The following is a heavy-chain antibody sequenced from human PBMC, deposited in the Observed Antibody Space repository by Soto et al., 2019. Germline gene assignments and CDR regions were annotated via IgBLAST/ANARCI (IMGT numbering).Heavy chain of an antibody. CDR3: ARVVRWELPYFVY. CDR1: GYTLTGYY. V-gene: IGHV1-2*02. CDR2: INPNSGGT. D-gene: IGHD1-26*01. J-gene: IGHJ4*02. Sequence: GASVKVSCKASGYTLTGYYMHWVRQARGQGLEWMGWINPNSGGTNYAEKFQGRVTITADESTSTAYMDLSSLRSEDTAVYYCARVVRWELPYFVYWGQGTLVTV.